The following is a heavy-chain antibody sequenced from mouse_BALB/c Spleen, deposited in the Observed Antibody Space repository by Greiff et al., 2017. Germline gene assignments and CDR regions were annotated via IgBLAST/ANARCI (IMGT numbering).Heavy chain of an antibody. CDR1: GFTFSSYY. V-gene: IGHV5-6-2*01. D-gene: IGHD4-1*01. CDR3: ARHEGGTFYWYFDV. Sequence: EVKLMESGGGLVKLGGSLKLSCAASGFTFSSYYMSWVRQTPEKRLELVAAINSNGGSTYYPDTVKGRFTISRDNAKNTLYLQMSSLKSEDTALYYCARHEGGTFYWYFDVWGAGTTVTVSS. CDR2: INSNGGST. J-gene: IGHJ1*01.